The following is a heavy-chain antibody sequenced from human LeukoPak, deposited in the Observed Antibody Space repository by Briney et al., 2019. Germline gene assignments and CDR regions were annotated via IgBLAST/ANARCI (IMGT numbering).Heavy chain of an antibody. D-gene: IGHD3-16*02. CDR2: IKSKTDGGTT. Sequence: ETLSLTCTVSGYSISSGYYWGWIRQPPGKGLEWVGHIKSKTDGGTTDYAAPVKGRFTISRDDSKNTLYLQMNSLKTEDTAVYYCTTVPMITFGGVIVDDYWGQGTLVTVSS. V-gene: IGHV3-15*01. CDR3: TTVPMITFGGVIVDDY. CDR1: GYSISSGYY. J-gene: IGHJ4*02.